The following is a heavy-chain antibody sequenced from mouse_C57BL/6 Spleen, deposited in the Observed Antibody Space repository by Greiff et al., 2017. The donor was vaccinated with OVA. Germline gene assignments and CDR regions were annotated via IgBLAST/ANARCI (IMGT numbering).Heavy chain of an antibody. CDR2: IYPGDGDT. Sequence: QVQLQQSGPELVKPGASVKISCKASGYAFSSSWMNWVKQRPGKGLEWIGRIYPGDGDTNYNGKFKGKATLTADKSSSTAYMQLSSLTSEDSAVYFCAREGGTGMDYWGQGTSVTVSS. J-gene: IGHJ4*01. D-gene: IGHD4-1*01. CDR1: GYAFSSSW. CDR3: AREGGTGMDY. V-gene: IGHV1-82*01.